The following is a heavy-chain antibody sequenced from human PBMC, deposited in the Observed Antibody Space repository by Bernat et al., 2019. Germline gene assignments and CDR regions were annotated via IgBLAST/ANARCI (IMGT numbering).Heavy chain of an antibody. Sequence: QLQLQESGSGLVKPSQTLSLTCAVSARSISSGGYSWCWIRQPPGKGLEWIGYTYHSWSTYYNPSLKSRVTISVDRSKNQFSLKLSSVTAADTAVYYCATYYYDSSGYYARVYWGQGTLVTVSS. V-gene: IGHV4-30-2*01. CDR2: TYHSWST. CDR1: ARSISSGGYS. CDR3: ATYYYDSSGYYARVY. J-gene: IGHJ4*02. D-gene: IGHD3-22*01.